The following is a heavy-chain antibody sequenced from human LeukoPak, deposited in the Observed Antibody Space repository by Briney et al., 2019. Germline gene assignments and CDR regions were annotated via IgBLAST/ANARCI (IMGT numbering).Heavy chain of an antibody. J-gene: IGHJ1*01. D-gene: IGHD3-10*01. CDR1: GFTFHTYW. CDR3: AIQKADLITMVRGIIAF. Sequence: GGSLRLSCAASGFTFHTYWMTWVRQAPGKGLEWVANIKPDGTENYYVDSVKGRFSISRDNVKNSLYLQMNGLRAEDTAVYYCAIQKADLITMVRGIIAFWGQGTLVTVSS. CDR2: IKPDGTEN. V-gene: IGHV3-7*01.